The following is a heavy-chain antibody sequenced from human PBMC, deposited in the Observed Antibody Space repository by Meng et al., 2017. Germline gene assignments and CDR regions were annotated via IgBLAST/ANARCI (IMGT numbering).Heavy chain of an antibody. CDR2: IIPIFGTA. Sequence: QVQLVQSGAEVKKPWSSVRVSCQASGGTFSRFAISWVRQAPGQGLEWMGGIIPIFGTANYAQKFQGRVMITADESTSTAYMELSSLRSEDTAVYYCAIGVDYYDSSGSLDYWGQGTLVTVSS. CDR1: GGTFSRFA. CDR3: AIGVDYYDSSGSLDY. D-gene: IGHD3-22*01. V-gene: IGHV1-69*01. J-gene: IGHJ4*02.